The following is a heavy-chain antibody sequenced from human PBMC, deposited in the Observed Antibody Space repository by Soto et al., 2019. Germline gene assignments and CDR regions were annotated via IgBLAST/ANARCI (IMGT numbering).Heavy chain of an antibody. CDR1: GGSISGGVYY. Sequence: QVQLEESGPGLVKPSQTLSLTCTVSGGSISGGVYYWSWIRQPPGKGLEWIGYIFDSGSSYYNPSLKSPVTISVDTSKNQFTLRLSSVTAADTAVYSCAGEIIPLTTDWYFDLWGRGTLVTVSS. CDR2: IFDSGSS. CDR3: AGEIIPLTTDWYFDL. D-gene: IGHD4-17*01. J-gene: IGHJ2*01. V-gene: IGHV4-30-4*01.